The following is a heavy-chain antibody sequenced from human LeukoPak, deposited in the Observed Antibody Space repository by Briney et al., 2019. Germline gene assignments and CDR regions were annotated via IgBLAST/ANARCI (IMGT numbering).Heavy chain of an antibody. CDR3: AKGDKMLTWRRTYNRFDP. CDR2: IHHDGSNK. J-gene: IGHJ5*02. D-gene: IGHD3-16*01. Sequence: GGSLRLSCEVSGFTFGTYTMGWVRQAPGKGLDWVVFIHHDGSNKYYADSVRGRFTISRDNSKNTLYLQMNSLRAEDTAVYFCAKGDKMLTWRRTYNRFDPWGQGTLVTVSS. V-gene: IGHV3-30*02. CDR1: GFTFGTYT.